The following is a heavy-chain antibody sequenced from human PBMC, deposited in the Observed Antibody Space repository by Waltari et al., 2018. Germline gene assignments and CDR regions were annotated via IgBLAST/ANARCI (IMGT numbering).Heavy chain of an antibody. CDR2: ISYDGSNE. Sequence: QVQLVGSGGGRVQPGRSLRLSCVASGFTLSCFVMHWVRQGPGKGLECVAVISYDGSNEYYADSVKGRFTISRDNSKNTLYLQMNSLRPEDTAVYYCARDFWSGYSLDYWGQGTLVTVTS. CDR3: ARDFWSGYSLDY. D-gene: IGHD3-3*01. V-gene: IGHV3-30-3*01. J-gene: IGHJ4*02. CDR1: GFTLSCFV.